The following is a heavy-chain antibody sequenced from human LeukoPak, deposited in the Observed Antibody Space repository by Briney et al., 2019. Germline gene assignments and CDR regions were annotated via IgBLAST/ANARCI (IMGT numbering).Heavy chain of an antibody. CDR2: ISGSGGST. CDR3: AKDPIPFVDY. Sequence: GGSLRFSCAASGFTFISYAMSWVRQALGKGLEWVSAISGSGGSTYYADSVKGRFTISRDNSKNTLYLQMNSLRAEDTAVYYCAKDPIPFVDYWGQGTLVTVSS. D-gene: IGHD3-16*01. V-gene: IGHV3-23*01. CDR1: GFTFISYA. J-gene: IGHJ4*02.